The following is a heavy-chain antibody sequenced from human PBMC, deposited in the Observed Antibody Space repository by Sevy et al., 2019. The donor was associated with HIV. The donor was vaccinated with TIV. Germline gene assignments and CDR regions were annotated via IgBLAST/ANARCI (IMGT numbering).Heavy chain of an antibody. V-gene: IGHV1-8*03. Sequence: ASVKVSCKASGYTFTSRDINWVRQATGQGLEWMGWMNPNSGNTGYAQKFQNRVTITRNTSIRTAYMELSSLRPEDTDVYYCARDSDYGGNGAYDIWGQGTMVTVSS. CDR3: ARDSDYGGNGAYDI. CDR1: GYTFTSRD. J-gene: IGHJ3*02. D-gene: IGHD4-17*01. CDR2: MNPNSGNT.